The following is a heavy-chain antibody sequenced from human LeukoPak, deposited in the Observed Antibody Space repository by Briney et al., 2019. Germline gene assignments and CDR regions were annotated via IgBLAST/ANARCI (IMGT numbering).Heavy chain of an antibody. D-gene: IGHD3-10*01. Sequence: GGSLRLSCAASGFTFSDYYMSWIRQAPGKGLEWVAFIRYDGSNKYYADSVKGRFTISRDNSKNTLYLQMNSLRAEDTAVYYCAKADYGSGSYYYYYYYMDVWGKGTTVTISS. CDR3: AKADYGSGSYYYYYYYMDV. J-gene: IGHJ6*03. CDR2: IRYDGSNK. CDR1: GFTFSDYY. V-gene: IGHV3-30*02.